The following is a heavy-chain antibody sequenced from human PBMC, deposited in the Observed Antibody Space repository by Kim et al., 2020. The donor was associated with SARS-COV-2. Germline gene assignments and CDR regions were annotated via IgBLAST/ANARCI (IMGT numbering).Heavy chain of an antibody. CDR2: ISATGAST. D-gene: IGHD5-18*01. CDR1: GFTFSTYG. Sequence: GGSLRLSCAASGFTFSTYGMNWVRQAPGRGLEWVSAISATGASTYFADSVKGRFTISRDNSLHTLNLQMSSLRPEDTAVYYCAKDEGRGYSYGAGDAFDIWGQGTVVTVSS. J-gene: IGHJ3*02. V-gene: IGHV3-23*01. CDR3: AKDEGRGYSYGAGDAFDI.